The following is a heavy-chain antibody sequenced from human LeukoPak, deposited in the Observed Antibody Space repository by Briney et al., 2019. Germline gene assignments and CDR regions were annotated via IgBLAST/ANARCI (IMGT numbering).Heavy chain of an antibody. CDR1: GITFNSYG. CDR2: IRYDGSNK. CDR3: ARRDDHTNYGFDI. D-gene: IGHD4-11*01. Sequence: GGSLRLSCAASGITFNSYGMHWVRQAPGKGLEWVTFIRYDGSNKYYADSVKGRFTTSRDNSKNTLYLQMDSLRAEDTAVYYCARRDDHTNYGFDIWGQGTMVTVSS. J-gene: IGHJ3*02. V-gene: IGHV3-30*02.